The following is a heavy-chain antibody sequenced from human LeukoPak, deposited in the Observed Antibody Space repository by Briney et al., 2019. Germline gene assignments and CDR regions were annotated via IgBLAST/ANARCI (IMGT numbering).Heavy chain of an antibody. V-gene: IGHV3-21*01. Sequence: PGGSLRLSCTASGFSLTNYGMDWVRQAPGKGLEWVSSISSSSAYIYYAASVRDRFTISRDNAKNSLYPQMNSLRSEATAVYYCARELCISGYYFDPWGQGNLVTVSS. CDR3: ARELCISGYYFDP. CDR2: ISSSSAYI. J-gene: IGHJ4*02. D-gene: IGHD2/OR15-2a*01. CDR1: GFSLTNYG.